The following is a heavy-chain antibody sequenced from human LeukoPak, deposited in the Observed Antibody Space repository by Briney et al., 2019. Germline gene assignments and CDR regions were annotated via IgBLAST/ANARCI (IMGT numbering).Heavy chain of an antibody. Sequence: SETLSLTCAVYGGSFSGYYWSWIRQPPGKGLEWIGEINHSGSTNYNPSLKSRVTISVDTSKNQFSLKLSSVTAADTAVYYCASRVPAAIPWFDPWGQGTLVTVSS. CDR3: ASRVPAAIPWFDP. V-gene: IGHV4-34*01. D-gene: IGHD2-2*01. CDR1: GGSFSGYY. CDR2: INHSGST. J-gene: IGHJ5*02.